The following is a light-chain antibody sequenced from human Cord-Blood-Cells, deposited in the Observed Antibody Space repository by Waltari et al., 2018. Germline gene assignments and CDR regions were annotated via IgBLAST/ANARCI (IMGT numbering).Light chain of an antibody. CDR2: EGS. CDR3: CSYAPWV. V-gene: IGLV2-23*01. J-gene: IGLJ3*02. CDR1: SSDVGSYNL. Sequence: QSALTQPASVSGSPGQSITISCTGTSSDVGSYNLVSWYQQHPGKAPKLMIYEGSKRPSGVSNRFSGSKSGNTASLTISVLQAEDEADYYCCSYAPWVFGGGTKLTVL.